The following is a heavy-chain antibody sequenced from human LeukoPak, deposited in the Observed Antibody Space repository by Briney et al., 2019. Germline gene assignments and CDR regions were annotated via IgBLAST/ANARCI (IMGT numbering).Heavy chain of an antibody. CDR3: AKGPNYYYYGMDV. Sequence: GGSLRLSCAASGFTFSSYAMHWVRQAPGKGLEWVAVISYDGSNKYYADSVKGRLTISRDNSKNTLYLQMNNLRAEDTAVYYCAKGPNYYYYGMDVWGQGTTVTVSS. CDR2: ISYDGSNK. J-gene: IGHJ6*02. CDR1: GFTFSSYA. V-gene: IGHV3-30*04.